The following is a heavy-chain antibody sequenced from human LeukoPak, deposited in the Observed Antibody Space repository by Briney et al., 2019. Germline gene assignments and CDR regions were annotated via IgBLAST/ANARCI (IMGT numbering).Heavy chain of an antibody. CDR3: ASDVVTANPYLLQH. D-gene: IGHD2-21*02. CDR1: GFTVSGNY. Sequence: GGSLRLSCAASGFTVSGNYMNWVRQAPGKGLEWVSVIYTGGSTYYADSVKGRFTISRNNSKNTLYLQMNSERAEDPAIYDCASDVVTANPYLLQHWGQGTLVTVSS. V-gene: IGHV3-66*01. J-gene: IGHJ1*01. CDR2: IYTGGST.